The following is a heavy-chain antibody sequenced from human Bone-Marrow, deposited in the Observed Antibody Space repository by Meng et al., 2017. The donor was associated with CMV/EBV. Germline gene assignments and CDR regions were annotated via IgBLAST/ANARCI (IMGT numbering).Heavy chain of an antibody. CDR3: ARGRKRNWNSPFDY. Sequence: GESLKISCAASGFTFSSYAMHWVRQAPGKGLEWVAVVSYDGTNKYHADSVKGRFTISRDNSKNTLFLQMSSLRTEDTAVYYCARGRKRNWNSPFDYWGQGTLVTVSS. CDR1: GFTFSSYA. V-gene: IGHV3-30-3*01. D-gene: IGHD1-7*01. CDR2: VSYDGTNK. J-gene: IGHJ4*02.